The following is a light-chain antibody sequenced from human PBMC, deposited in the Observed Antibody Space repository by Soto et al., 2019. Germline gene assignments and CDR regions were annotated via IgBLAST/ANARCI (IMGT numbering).Light chain of an antibody. CDR1: QTISSW. CDR2: KAS. V-gene: IGKV1-5*03. Sequence: DIQMTQSPSTLSGSVGDRVTITCRASQTISSWLAWYQQKPGKAPKLLIYKASTLKSGVPSRCSGSGSGTEFTLTISSLQPDDFAPYYCQRYNSYSEAFGQGTKVELK. CDR3: QRYNSYSEA. J-gene: IGKJ1*01.